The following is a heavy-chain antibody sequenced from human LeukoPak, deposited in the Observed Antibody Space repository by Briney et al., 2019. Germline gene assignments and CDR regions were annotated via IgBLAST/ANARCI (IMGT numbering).Heavy chain of an antibody. D-gene: IGHD6-13*01. J-gene: IGHJ4*02. CDR3: VSFVAAAGKEVDY. CDR1: GYTFTIYY. CDR2: INPSGGST. Sequence: ASVKVSCKASGYTFTIYYIHWVRQAPGQGLEWMGIINPSGGSTTYAQKFRGRVTMTRDTSTSTVYMELSSLRSEDTAVYYCVSFVAAAGKEVDYWGQGTLVTVSS. V-gene: IGHV1-46*01.